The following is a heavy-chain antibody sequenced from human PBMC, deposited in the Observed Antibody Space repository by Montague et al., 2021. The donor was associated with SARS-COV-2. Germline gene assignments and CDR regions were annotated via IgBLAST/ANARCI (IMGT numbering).Heavy chain of an antibody. D-gene: IGHD3-10*01. Sequence: SETLSLTCAVHGGSFSTYSWNWIRQPPGKGLEWIGEIHHGGSTNYNPSLKSRVTISADTSKNQFSLKLTSVAAADTAVYYCARLGDGVVPSPILGVGPYYADYYRDVWGKGTTGAVS. V-gene: IGHV4-34*01. CDR3: ARLGDGVVPSPILGVGPYYADYYRDV. CDR2: IHHGGST. CDR1: GGSFSTYS. J-gene: IGHJ6*03.